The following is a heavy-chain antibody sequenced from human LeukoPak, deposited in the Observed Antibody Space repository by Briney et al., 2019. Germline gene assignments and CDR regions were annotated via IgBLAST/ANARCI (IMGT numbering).Heavy chain of an antibody. CDR1: GGSISSSSYY. V-gene: IGHV4-39*07. J-gene: IGHJ4*02. Sequence: SETLSLTCTVSGGSISSSSYYWGWIRQPPGKGLEWLGSIYYSGSTYYNPSLTSRVTISVDTSKNQFSLKLSSVTAADTAVYYCARDPTTYYDYVWGSYRHFDYWGQGTLVTVSS. CDR3: ARDPTTYYDYVWGSYRHFDY. CDR2: IYYSGST. D-gene: IGHD3-16*02.